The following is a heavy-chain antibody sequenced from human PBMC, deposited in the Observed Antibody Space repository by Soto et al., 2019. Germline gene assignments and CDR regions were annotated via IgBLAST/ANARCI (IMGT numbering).Heavy chain of an antibody. CDR2: IYYSGGT. CDR3: ARDPERLGLFAFYI. CDR1: GGSISSGGYY. D-gene: IGHD3-10*02. J-gene: IGHJ3*02. V-gene: IGHV4-31*03. Sequence: QVQLQESGPGLVKPSQTLSLTCTVSGGSISSGGYYWSWIRQHPGKGLEWIGYIYYSGGTYYNPSLKGRAPISVDTSKNQFSMKLSSVTAADTAVYYCARDPERLGLFAFYIWGQGTMVTVSS.